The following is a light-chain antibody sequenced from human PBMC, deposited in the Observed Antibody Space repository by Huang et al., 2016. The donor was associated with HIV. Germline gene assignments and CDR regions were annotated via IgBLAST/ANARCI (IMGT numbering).Light chain of an antibody. CDR1: QDIGTS. CDR2: GAS. CDR3: QQLHAYPIT. V-gene: IGKV1-13*02. J-gene: IGKJ5*01. Sequence: HLTQSPPSLSASVGDSVFISCRASQDIGTSLAWYQQRTGRAPKLLISGASTLQTWVPSRFSGDSAGTFFTLFITDLQPEDFATYYCQQLHAYPITFGQGTWLDIK.